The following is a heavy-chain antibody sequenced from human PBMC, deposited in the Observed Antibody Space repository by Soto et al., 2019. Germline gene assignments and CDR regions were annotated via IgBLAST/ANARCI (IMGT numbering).Heavy chain of an antibody. CDR3: ARPAGGSRIDY. CDR2: IYPGDSDT. V-gene: IGHV5-51*01. Sequence: QMPGKGLEWMGIIYPGDSDTRYSPSFQGQVTISADKSISTAYLQWSSLKASDTAMYYCARPAGGSRIDYWGQGTLVTVSS. D-gene: IGHD2-15*01. J-gene: IGHJ4*02.